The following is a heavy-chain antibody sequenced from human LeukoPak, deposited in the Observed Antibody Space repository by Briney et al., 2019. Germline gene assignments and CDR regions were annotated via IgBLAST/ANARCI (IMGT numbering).Heavy chain of an antibody. CDR3: ARLYYYDSSGYYYATDAFDI. CDR1: GGSISSSSYY. CDR2: IYYSGST. V-gene: IGHV4-39*01. J-gene: IGHJ3*02. D-gene: IGHD3-22*01. Sequence: PSETLSLTCTVSGGSISSSSYYWGWIRQPPGKGLEWIGSIYYSGSTYYNPSLKSRVTISVDTSKNQFSLKLSSVTAADTAVYYCARLYYYDSSGYYYATDAFDIWGQGTMVTVSS.